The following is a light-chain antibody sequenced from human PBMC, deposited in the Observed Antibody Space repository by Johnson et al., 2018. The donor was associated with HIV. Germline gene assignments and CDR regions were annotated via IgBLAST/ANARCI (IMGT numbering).Light chain of an antibody. CDR1: SSNIGNNY. V-gene: IGLV1-51*01. Sequence: SVLTQPPSVSAAPGQKVTISCSGSSSNIGNNYVSWYQQVPGAAPKLLIYDNSKRPSGIPDRFSGSKSGTSATLGITGLQTGDEADYYCGTWDSSLSAEVFGTGTKVTVL. CDR3: GTWDSSLSAEV. J-gene: IGLJ1*01. CDR2: DNS.